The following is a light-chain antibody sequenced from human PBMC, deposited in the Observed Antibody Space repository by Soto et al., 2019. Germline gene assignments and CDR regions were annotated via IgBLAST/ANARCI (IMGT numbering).Light chain of an antibody. CDR2: GAS. Sequence: EIVLTQSPGTLSLSPGESATLSCRASQSVSSNLAWYQQKPGQAPRLLIYGASSRATGIPDRFSGSGSGTDFTLTISRLEPDDLAVYYCQQYDKWPRTFGQGTKVDIK. CDR3: QQYDKWPRT. V-gene: IGKV3-20*01. CDR1: QSVSSN. J-gene: IGKJ1*01.